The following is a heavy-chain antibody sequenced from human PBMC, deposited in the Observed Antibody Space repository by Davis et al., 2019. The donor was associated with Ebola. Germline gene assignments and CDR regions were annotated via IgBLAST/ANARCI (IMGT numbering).Heavy chain of an antibody. CDR3: ARGGGNSLAGFDI. CDR1: GGSISSYY. V-gene: IGHV4-59*08. Sequence: GSLRLSCTVSGGSISSYYWSWIRQPPGKGLEWIGYIYYSGSTNYNPSLKSRVTISVDTSKNQFSLKLSSVTAADTAVYYCARGGGNSLAGFDIWGQGTMVTVSS. J-gene: IGHJ3*02. D-gene: IGHD4-23*01. CDR2: IYYSGST.